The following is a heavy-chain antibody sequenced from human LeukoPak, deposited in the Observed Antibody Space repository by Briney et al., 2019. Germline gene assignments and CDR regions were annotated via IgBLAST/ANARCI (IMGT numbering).Heavy chain of an antibody. Sequence: GGSLRLSCAASGFTFSNYWMTWVRQAPGKGLEWVGNIKQNGSEKYYMDSMKGRFTISRDNAKNSLYLQMNSLRAEDTAVYYCAKDLLGQWPTVFDYWGQGTLVTVSS. CDR2: IKQNGSEK. CDR1: GFTFSNYW. V-gene: IGHV3-7*01. J-gene: IGHJ4*02. CDR3: AKDLLGQWPTVFDY. D-gene: IGHD6-19*01.